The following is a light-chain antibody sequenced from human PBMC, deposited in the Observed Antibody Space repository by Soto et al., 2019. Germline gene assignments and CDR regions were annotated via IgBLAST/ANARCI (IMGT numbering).Light chain of an antibody. CDR3: QQYGGSPIT. J-gene: IGKJ5*01. Sequence: VLSPAPGTLSSTPRVTATPSSSASQSVGSTYLAWYQQKPGQAPRLLIYDASNRATGIPDRFSGSGSGTDFTLTISRLEPDDFALYFCQQYGGSPITFGLGTRLEIK. CDR1: QSVGSTY. CDR2: DAS. V-gene: IGKV3-20*01.